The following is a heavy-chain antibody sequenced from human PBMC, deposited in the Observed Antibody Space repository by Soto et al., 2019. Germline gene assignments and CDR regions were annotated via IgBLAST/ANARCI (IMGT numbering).Heavy chain of an antibody. D-gene: IGHD5-12*01. J-gene: IGHJ4*02. CDR2: IYYSGST. CDR1: GGSISSSSYY. Sequence: PSETLSLTCTVSGGSISSSSYYWGWIRQPPGKGLEWIGSIYYSGSTYYNPSLKSRVTISVDTSKNQFSLELSSVTAADTAVYYCARQGWVATINFDYWGQGTLVTVSS. CDR3: ARQGWVATINFDY. V-gene: IGHV4-39*01.